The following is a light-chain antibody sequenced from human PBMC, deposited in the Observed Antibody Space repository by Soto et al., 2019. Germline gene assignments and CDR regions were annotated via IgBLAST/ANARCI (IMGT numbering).Light chain of an antibody. CDR2: KAS. Sequence: DIQMTQSPSTLSASVGDRVTITCRASLNTNNWLAWDQQKPGKAPKILFYKASSLECGVPSRFSGSGSGAEFTLTISSLQPDDFATYFCIRYYTYPWTFGQRTKVEIK. CDR3: IRYYTYPWT. V-gene: IGKV1-5*03. CDR1: LNTNNW. J-gene: IGKJ1*01.